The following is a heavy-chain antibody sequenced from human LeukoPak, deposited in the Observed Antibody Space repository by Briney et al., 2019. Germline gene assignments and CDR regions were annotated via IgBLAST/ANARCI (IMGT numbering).Heavy chain of an antibody. J-gene: IGHJ6*03. V-gene: IGHV4-39*07. Sequence: SETLSLTCTVSGGSISSGSYYWSWIRQPPGKGLEWIGEINHSGSTNYNPSLKSRVTISVDTSKNQFSLKLSSVTAADTAVYYCARGHSSWYQYYYYMDVWGKGTTVTVSS. CDR3: ARGHSSWYQYYYYMDV. D-gene: IGHD6-13*01. CDR1: GGSISSGSYY. CDR2: INHSGST.